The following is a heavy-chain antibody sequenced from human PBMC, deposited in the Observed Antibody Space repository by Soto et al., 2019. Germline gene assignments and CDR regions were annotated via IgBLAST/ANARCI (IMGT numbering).Heavy chain of an antibody. CDR3: ARDHSYGYVRFDY. D-gene: IGHD5-18*01. V-gene: IGHV3-11*01. J-gene: IGHJ4*02. CDR1: GFTFSDYY. CDR2: ISSSGSTI. Sequence: GSLRLSCAASGFTFSDYYMSWIRQAPGKGLEWVSYISSSGSTIYYADSVKGRFTISRDNAKNSLYLQMNSLRAEDTAVYYCARDHSYGYVRFDYWGQGTLVTVSS.